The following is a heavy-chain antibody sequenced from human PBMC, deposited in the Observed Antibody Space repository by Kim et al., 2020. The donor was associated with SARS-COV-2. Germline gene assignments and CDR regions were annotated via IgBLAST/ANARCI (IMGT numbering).Heavy chain of an antibody. J-gene: IGHJ6*02. D-gene: IGHD3-10*01. CDR3: AGGQDVDSGRYGGMDV. Sequence: SQTLSLTCAVYGGSFNDYYWSWLRPPPGKGLEWIGEINHSGSTNYNPSLKSRVIISVDTSKNRFSLKLSSVTVADTAVYYCAGGQDVDSGRYGGMDVWGQGTTVTVSS. CDR1: GGSFNDYY. CDR2: INHSGST. V-gene: IGHV4-34*01.